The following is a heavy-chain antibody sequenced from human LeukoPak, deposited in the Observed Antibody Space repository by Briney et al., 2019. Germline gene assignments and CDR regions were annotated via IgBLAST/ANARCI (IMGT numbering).Heavy chain of an antibody. CDR1: GFTFRNFA. J-gene: IGHJ5*02. V-gene: IGHV3-23*01. D-gene: IGHD1-26*01. CDR2: IVVTGGVT. Sequence: GGSLRLSCAASGFTFRNFAMSWVRQAPGKGLEWVSTIVVTGGVTYYADSVKGRFTISRDNSKNTLYLQMNSLRAEDTAVYYCAQDQWELLAGPFDPWGQGTLVTVSS. CDR3: AQDQWELLAGPFDP.